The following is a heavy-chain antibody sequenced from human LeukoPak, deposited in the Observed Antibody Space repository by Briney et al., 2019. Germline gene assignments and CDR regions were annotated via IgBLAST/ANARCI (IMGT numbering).Heavy chain of an antibody. CDR2: IYTSGSA. Sequence: PSQTLSLTCTVSGDSISSGDYYWSWIRQPAGKRLEWIGRIYTSGSANYNPSLKSRVTMSVDTSKNQFSLKLYSVTAADTAAYYCARAVDGYCYSTNCLYNWFDPWGQGTLVTVSS. J-gene: IGHJ5*02. D-gene: IGHD2-2*01. V-gene: IGHV4-61*02. CDR3: ARAVDGYCYSTNCLYNWFDP. CDR1: GDSISSGDYY.